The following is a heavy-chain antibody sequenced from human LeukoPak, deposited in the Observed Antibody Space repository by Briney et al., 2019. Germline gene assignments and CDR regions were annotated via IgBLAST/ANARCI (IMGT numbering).Heavy chain of an antibody. D-gene: IGHD4-17*01. CDR2: ISSSSSYI. CDR1: GFTVSSNY. J-gene: IGHJ4*02. V-gene: IGHV3-21*01. Sequence: GGSLRLSCAASGFTVSSNYMSWVRQAPGKGLEWVSSISSSSSYIYYADSVKGRFTISRDNAKNSLYLQMNSLRAEDTAVYYCAREDDYALDYWGQGTLVTVSS. CDR3: AREDDYALDY.